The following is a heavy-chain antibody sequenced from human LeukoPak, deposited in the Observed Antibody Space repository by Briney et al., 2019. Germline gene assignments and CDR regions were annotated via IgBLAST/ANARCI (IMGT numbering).Heavy chain of an antibody. V-gene: IGHV1-2*02. Sequence: ASVKVSCKASGYTFTGYYMHWVRQAPGQGLEWMGWINPNSGGTNYAQKFQGRVTMTRDTSISTAYMELSTLRSDDTAVYYCAGVAMVRGVPDAFDIWGQGTMVTVSS. J-gene: IGHJ3*02. CDR2: INPNSGGT. CDR1: GYTFTGYY. CDR3: AGVAMVRGVPDAFDI. D-gene: IGHD3-10*01.